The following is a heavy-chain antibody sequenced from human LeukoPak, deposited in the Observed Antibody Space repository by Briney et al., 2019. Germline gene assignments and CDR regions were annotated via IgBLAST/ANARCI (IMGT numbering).Heavy chain of an antibody. CDR2: IYYSGST. CDR1: GGSFSGYY. J-gene: IGHJ5*02. CDR3: ARGPAVGYNWFDP. V-gene: IGHV4-59*01. Sequence: PSETLSLTCAVYGGSFSGYYWSWLRQPPGKGLEWIGYIYYSGSTNYNPSLKSRVTISVDTSNNQYSLQLSSVTAAAAAVYYCARGPAVGYNWFDPWGQGTLVTVSS. D-gene: IGHD2-2*01.